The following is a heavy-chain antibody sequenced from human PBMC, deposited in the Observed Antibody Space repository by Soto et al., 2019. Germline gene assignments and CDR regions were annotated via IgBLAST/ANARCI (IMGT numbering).Heavy chain of an antibody. V-gene: IGHV4-59*01. J-gene: IGHJ4*02. D-gene: IGHD5-12*01. CDR3: AGGSVATGPLSFDY. CDR2: IYYSGST. Sequence: KPSETLSLTCTVSGGSISSYYWSWIRQPPGKGLEWIGYIYYSGSTNYNPSLKSRVTISVDTSKNQFSLKLSSVTAADTAVYYCAGGSVATGPLSFDYWGQGTLVTVSS. CDR1: GGSISSYY.